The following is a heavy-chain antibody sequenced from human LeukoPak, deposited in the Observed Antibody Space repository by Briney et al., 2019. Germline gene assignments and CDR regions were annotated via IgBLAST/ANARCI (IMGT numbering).Heavy chain of an antibody. CDR2: INPNSGGT. D-gene: IGHD6-19*01. Sequence: ASVKVSCKASGYTFTGYYMHWVRQAPGQGLEWMGWINPNSGGTNYAQKFQGRVTMTRDTSISTAYMELSRLRSDDTAVYYCARDWSEVAVAGLLSGAFDIWGQGTMVTVSS. J-gene: IGHJ3*02. V-gene: IGHV1-2*02. CDR3: ARDWSEVAVAGLLSGAFDI. CDR1: GYTFTGYY.